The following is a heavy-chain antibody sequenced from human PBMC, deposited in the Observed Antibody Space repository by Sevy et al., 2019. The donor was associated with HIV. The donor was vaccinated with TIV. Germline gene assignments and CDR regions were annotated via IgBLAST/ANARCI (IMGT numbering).Heavy chain of an antibody. CDR3: AKSISADPVLYYFDY. J-gene: IGHJ4*02. V-gene: IGHV3-23*01. Sequence: GGSLRLSCAASGFTFSSYAMNWVRQAPGKGLEWVSAIGVGGHVTKYADSVKGRFTISRDTSRNILYLQMNSLRAEDTAVYYCAKSISADPVLYYFDYWGQGTLVTVSS. CDR2: IGVGGHVT. D-gene: IGHD3-9*01. CDR1: GFTFSSYA.